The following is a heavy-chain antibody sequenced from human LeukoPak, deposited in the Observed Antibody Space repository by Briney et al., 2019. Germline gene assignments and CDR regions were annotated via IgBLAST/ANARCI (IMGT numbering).Heavy chain of an antibody. CDR1: SLTNGYH. CDR3: ARDKSLFYYDSSGCYRARDFDY. D-gene: IGHD3-22*01. J-gene: IGHJ4*02. V-gene: IGHV4-38-2*02. CDR2: VYRSGAT. Sequence: PSETLSLTRTVSSLTNGYHWGWIRQSPGKGLGWIGRVYRSGATYYIPSLTSRIDISIDTSKKQFTLKLSSVSEADTAVYYCARDKSLFYYDSSGCYRARDFDYWGQGILVTVSS.